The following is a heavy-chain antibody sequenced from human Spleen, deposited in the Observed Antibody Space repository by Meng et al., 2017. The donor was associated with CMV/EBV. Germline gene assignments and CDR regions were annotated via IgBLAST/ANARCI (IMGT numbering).Heavy chain of an antibody. J-gene: IGHJ6*04. CDR2: IKQDESEI. CDR3: ARSMLEVNRYYYGMDV. V-gene: IGHV3-7*01. CDR1: GFTFSSFW. Sequence: GGSLRLSCAASGFTFSSFWMAWVRQAPGKGLEWVGNIKQDESEIQYVGSVKGRFTITRDNAKNSLFLQMSSLRAEDTAVYYCARSMLEVNRYYYGMDVWGEGTPVTVSS. D-gene: IGHD1-1*01.